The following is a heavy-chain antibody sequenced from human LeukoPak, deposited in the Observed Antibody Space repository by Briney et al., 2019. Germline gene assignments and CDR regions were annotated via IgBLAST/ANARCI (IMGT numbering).Heavy chain of an antibody. CDR2: INHSGST. Sequence: SETLSLTCAVYGGSFSGYYWSWIRQPPEKGLEWIGEINHSGSTNYNPSLKSRVTISVDTSKNQFSLKLSSVTAADTAVYYCAREAAGGDYWGQGTLVTVSS. D-gene: IGHD2-8*02. V-gene: IGHV4-34*01. CDR3: AREAAGGDY. CDR1: GGSFSGYY. J-gene: IGHJ4*02.